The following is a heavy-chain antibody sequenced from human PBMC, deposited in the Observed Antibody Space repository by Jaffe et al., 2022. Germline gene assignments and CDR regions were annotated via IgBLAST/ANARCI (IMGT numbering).Heavy chain of an antibody. Sequence: EVRLVESGGGLIQPGRSLKVSCTASGFTSQNYAMSWVRQAPGKGLEWVGFIRNKDYGGTTEYAASVSGRFTISRDDSKSIAYLHMNSLKTEDTAVYYCARGGDCSGDSCLFDYWGQGTLVTVSS. D-gene: IGHD2-15*01. V-gene: IGHV3-49*04. J-gene: IGHJ4*02. CDR1: GFTSQNYA. CDR3: ARGGDCSGDSCLFDY. CDR2: IRNKDYGGTT.